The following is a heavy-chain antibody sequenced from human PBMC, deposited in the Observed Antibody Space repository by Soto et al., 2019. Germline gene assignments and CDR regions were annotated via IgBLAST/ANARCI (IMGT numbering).Heavy chain of an antibody. CDR1: GGSCSGYY. CDR3: ARGGMVRGVTYYYYYGMDV. Sequence: PAETLSLTCCVYGGSCSGYYWSWIRQPPGKGLEWIGEINHSGSTNYNPSLKSRVTISVDTSKNQFSLKLSSVTAADTAVYYCARGGMVRGVTYYYYYGMDVWGQGTTVTVSS. V-gene: IGHV4-34*01. CDR2: INHSGST. D-gene: IGHD3-10*01. J-gene: IGHJ6*02.